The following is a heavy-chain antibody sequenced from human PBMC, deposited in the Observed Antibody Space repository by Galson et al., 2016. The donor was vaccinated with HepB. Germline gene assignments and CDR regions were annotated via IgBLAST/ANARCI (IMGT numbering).Heavy chain of an antibody. CDR2: FDPAEEGI. V-gene: IGHV1-24*01. J-gene: IGHJ4*02. CDR1: GYSLTGLS. Sequence: SVKVSCKVSGYSLTGLSVHWVRQPPGKGLEWMGGFDPAEEGIVYAQKFEGRVTMTEDPSADTAHMELRSLRSDDTATYFCTIGGGVASDYWGQGTRVTVSS. CDR3: TIGGGVASDY. D-gene: IGHD3-16*01.